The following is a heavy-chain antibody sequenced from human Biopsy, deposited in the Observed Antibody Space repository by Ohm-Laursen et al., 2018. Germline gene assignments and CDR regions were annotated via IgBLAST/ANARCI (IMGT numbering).Heavy chain of an antibody. CDR3: AKDRYNYSPIGGFSMDV. J-gene: IGHJ6*02. CDR2: IFYDGSNT. CDR1: GFTFNNYG. V-gene: IGHV3-30*18. Sequence: SLRLSRAASGFTFNNYGMQWVRQAPGKGLKWVAFIFYDGSNTYYADSVKGRFTISRDNSRDTLYLQMSSLRAEDTAVYYCAKDRYNYSPIGGFSMDVWGQGTTVTVSS. D-gene: IGHD5-18*01.